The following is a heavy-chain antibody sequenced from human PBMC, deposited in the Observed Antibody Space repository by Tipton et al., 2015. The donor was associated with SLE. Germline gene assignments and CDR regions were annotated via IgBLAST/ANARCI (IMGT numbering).Heavy chain of an antibody. CDR1: GGSFSTYY. CDR3: AREGRREQLALDY. Sequence: TLSLTCAVFGGSFSTYYWSWIRQPPGKGLEWIGEINHTGSTNYNPSLKSRVTISVDTSKNQFSLKLSSVTAADTAVYYCAREGRREQLALDYWGRGTLVTVSS. J-gene: IGHJ4*02. D-gene: IGHD6-6*01. V-gene: IGHV4-34*01. CDR2: INHTGST.